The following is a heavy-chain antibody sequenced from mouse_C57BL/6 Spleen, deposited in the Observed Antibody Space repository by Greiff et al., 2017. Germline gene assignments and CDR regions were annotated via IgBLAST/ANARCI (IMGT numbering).Heavy chain of an antibody. CDR2: IDPSDSYT. D-gene: IGHD4-1*01. CDR1: GYTFTSYW. J-gene: IGHJ2*01. V-gene: IGHV1-69*01. Sequence: VQLQQPGAELVMPGASVKLSCKASGYTFTSYWMHWVKQRPGQGLEWIGEIDPSDSYTNYNQKFKGKSTLTVDKSSSTAYMQLSSLTSEDSAVYYCARGELGVGPDYWGQGTTLTVSS. CDR3: ARGELGVGPDY.